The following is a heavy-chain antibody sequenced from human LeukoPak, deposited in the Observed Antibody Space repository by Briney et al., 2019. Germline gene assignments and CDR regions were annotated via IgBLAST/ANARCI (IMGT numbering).Heavy chain of an antibody. Sequence: GGSLRLSCAASGFTLSSYAMSWVRQAPGKGLEWVSAISGTDGSTHYADSVKGRFTISRDSSNMRLYLQMNSLRAEDTAIYYCAKDVAATISSGGYYFDLWGQGTLVTVSS. D-gene: IGHD5-12*01. CDR3: AKDVAATISSGGYYFDL. CDR2: ISGTDGST. J-gene: IGHJ4*02. V-gene: IGHV3-23*01. CDR1: GFTLSSYA.